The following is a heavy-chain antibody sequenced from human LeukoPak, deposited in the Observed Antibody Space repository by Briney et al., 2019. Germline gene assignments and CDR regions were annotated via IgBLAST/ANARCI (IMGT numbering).Heavy chain of an antibody. J-gene: IGHJ3*02. CDR3: ARARSSYGYGDAFDI. V-gene: IGHV3-74*01. CDR1: GYTFTNYG. Sequence: GGSLRLSCVASGYTFTNYGMSWVRQAPGKGLVWVSRINSDGSSTSYADSVKGRFTISRDNSKNTLYLQMNSLRAEDTAVYYCARARSSYGYGDAFDIWGQGTMVTVSS. CDR2: INSDGSST. D-gene: IGHD5-18*01.